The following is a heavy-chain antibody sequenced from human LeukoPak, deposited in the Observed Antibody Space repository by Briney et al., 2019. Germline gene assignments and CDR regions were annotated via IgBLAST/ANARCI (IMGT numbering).Heavy chain of an antibody. Sequence: SETLSLTCAVYGGSFSGYYWSWIRQPPGKGLEWIGEINHSGSTNYNPSLKSRVTISVDTSKNQFSLKLSSVTAADTAVYYCARGRPYFDYWGQGTLVAVSS. CDR1: GGSFSGYY. V-gene: IGHV4-34*01. J-gene: IGHJ4*02. CDR3: ARGRPYFDY. CDR2: INHSGST.